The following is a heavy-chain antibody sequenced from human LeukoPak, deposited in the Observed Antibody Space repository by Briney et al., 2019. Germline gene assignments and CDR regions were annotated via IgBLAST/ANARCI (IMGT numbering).Heavy chain of an antibody. Sequence: GASVKVSCKASGYTFTGYYMHWVRQAAGQGLEGMGWINPNSGGTNYAQRFQGRVTMPRDTSSSTAYMELSRLRADDTAVYYCQRDIVVVPAAMGWFDPWGQGTLVTVSS. D-gene: IGHD2-2*01. CDR3: QRDIVVVPAAMGWFDP. J-gene: IGHJ5*02. V-gene: IGHV1-2*02. CDR2: INPNSGGT. CDR1: GYTFTGYY.